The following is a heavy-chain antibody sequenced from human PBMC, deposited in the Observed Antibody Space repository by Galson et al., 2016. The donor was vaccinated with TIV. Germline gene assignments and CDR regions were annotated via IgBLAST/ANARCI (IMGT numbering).Heavy chain of an antibody. V-gene: IGHV3-74*01. D-gene: IGHD5-18*01. CDR2: IDSEGDNT. CDR3: ARGALDTDREYYYYYGLDV. J-gene: IGHJ6*02. CDR1: GFTFSTYW. Sequence: SLRLSCAASGFTFSTYWMHWVRQAPGKGLVWVSRIDSEGDNTRYADSVTGRFTISRDNAKNTLYLQMSRLGADDTAVYYCARGALDTDREYYYYYGLDVWGQGTTVTVSS.